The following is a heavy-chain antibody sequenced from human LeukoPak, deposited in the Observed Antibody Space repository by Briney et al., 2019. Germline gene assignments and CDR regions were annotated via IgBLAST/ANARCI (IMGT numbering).Heavy chain of an antibody. CDR2: ISSGSSYI. CDR3: ARGAYCTNGVCISYYYMDI. V-gene: IGHV3-21*01. Sequence: GGSLRLSCAASGFTFSSYSMNWVRQAPGKGLEWVSSISSGSSYIYYADSVKGRFTISRDNAKNSLYLQMNSLRAEDTAVYYCARGAYCTNGVCISYYYMDIWGKGTTVTVSS. D-gene: IGHD2-8*01. CDR1: GFTFSSYS. J-gene: IGHJ6*03.